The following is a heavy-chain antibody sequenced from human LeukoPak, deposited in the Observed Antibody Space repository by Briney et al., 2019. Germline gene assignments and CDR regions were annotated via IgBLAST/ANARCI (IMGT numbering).Heavy chain of an antibody. Sequence: ASVKVSCKASGYTFTSYGISWVRQAPGQGLEWMGWISTNNGNTNYAQKLQGRVIMTIDTSTSTVYMDLRSLRSDGTAVYYCARDPGYCTGGSCYRGAFDIWGQGTMVTVSS. D-gene: IGHD2-15*01. CDR2: ISTNNGNT. J-gene: IGHJ3*02. CDR1: GYTFTSYG. CDR3: ARDPGYCTGGSCYRGAFDI. V-gene: IGHV1-18*01.